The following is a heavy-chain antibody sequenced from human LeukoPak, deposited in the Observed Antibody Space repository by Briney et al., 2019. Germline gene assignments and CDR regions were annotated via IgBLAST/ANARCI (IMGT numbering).Heavy chain of an antibody. CDR3: ARVVVPAAIGAFDI. Sequence: GGSLRLSCAASGFTFSSYSMNWVRQAPGKGLEWVSSISSSSSYIYYADSVKGRFTISRDNAKNSLYLQMNSLRAEDTAVYYCARVVVPAAIGAFDIWGQGTMVTVSS. J-gene: IGHJ3*02. CDR1: GFTFSSYS. D-gene: IGHD2-2*01. CDR2: ISSSSSYI. V-gene: IGHV3-21*01.